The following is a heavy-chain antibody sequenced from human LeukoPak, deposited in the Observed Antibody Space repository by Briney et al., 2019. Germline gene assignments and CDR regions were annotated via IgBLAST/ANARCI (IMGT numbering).Heavy chain of an antibody. D-gene: IGHD2-2*01. CDR2: ISGSGGST. CDR3: AKVSLTIVVVPHHYMDV. V-gene: IGHV3-23*01. Sequence: GGSLRLSCAASGFTFSSYAMSWVCQAPGKGLEWVSAISGSGGSTYYADSVKGQFTISRDNSKNTLYLQMNSLRAEDTAVYYCAKVSLTIVVVPHHYMDVWGKGTTVTVSS. CDR1: GFTFSSYA. J-gene: IGHJ6*03.